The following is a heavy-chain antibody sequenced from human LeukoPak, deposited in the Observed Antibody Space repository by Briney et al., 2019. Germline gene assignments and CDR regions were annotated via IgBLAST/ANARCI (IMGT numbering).Heavy chain of an antibody. J-gene: IGHJ4*02. CDR2: IDYSGTT. Sequence: PSETLSLTCTVSGGSISSGSYYWGWIRQPPGTGLEWIGSIDYSGTTYYNPSLKSRVTISVDTSKNQFSLKLSSVTAADTALYYCASRGQASGSKGAYDYWGQGTLVTVSS. V-gene: IGHV4-39*01. D-gene: IGHD3-10*01. CDR3: ASRGQASGSKGAYDY. CDR1: GGSISSGSYY.